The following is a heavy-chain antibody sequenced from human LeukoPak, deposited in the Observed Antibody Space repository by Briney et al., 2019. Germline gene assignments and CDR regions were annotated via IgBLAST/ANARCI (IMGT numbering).Heavy chain of an antibody. CDR2: IKQDGSEK. Sequence: GGSLRLSCAASGFTFSSYAMSWVRQAPGKGLEWVANIKQDGSEKYYVDSVKGRFTISRDNAKNSLYLQMNSLRAEDTAVYYCARVPYSSSWYGDYWGQGTLVTVSS. J-gene: IGHJ4*01. D-gene: IGHD6-13*01. CDR3: ARVPYSSSWYGDY. V-gene: IGHV3-7*01. CDR1: GFTFSSYA.